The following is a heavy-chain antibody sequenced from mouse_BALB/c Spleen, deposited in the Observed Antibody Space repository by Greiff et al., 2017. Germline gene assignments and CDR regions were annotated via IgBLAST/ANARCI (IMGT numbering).Heavy chain of an antibody. V-gene: IGHV5-4*02. CDR1: GFTFSDYY. Sequence: EVKLVESGGGLVKPGGSLKLSCAASGFTFSDYYMYWVRQTPEKRLEWVATISDGGSYTYYPDSVKGRFTISRDNAKNNLYLQMSSLKSEDTAMYYCARGVPLYAMDYWGQGTSVTVSS. CDR3: ARGVPLYAMDY. J-gene: IGHJ4*01. D-gene: IGHD2-14*01. CDR2: ISDGGSYT.